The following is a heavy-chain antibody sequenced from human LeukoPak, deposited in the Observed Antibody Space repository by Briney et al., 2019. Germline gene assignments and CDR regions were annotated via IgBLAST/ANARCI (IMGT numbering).Heavy chain of an antibody. V-gene: IGHV3-7*01. D-gene: IGHD2-8*01. Sequence: GGSLRLSCAVSGFTFSSYWMNWVRQAPGKGLEWVANIKQDGSEKNYVDSVKGRFTISRDNAKNSLFLQMNDLRAEDTAVYYCAKGGRGNGEVYWGQGTLVTVSS. J-gene: IGHJ4*02. CDR3: AKGGRGNGEVY. CDR1: GFTFSSYW. CDR2: IKQDGSEK.